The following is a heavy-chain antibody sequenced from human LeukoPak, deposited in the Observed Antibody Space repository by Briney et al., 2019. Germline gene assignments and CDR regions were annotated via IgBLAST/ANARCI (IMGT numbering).Heavy chain of an antibody. CDR3: ARDKIQWLRYSYFDY. V-gene: IGHV3-48*01. CDR1: GFISSTSA. CDR2: TSGSSGSTI. D-gene: IGHD5-12*01. Sequence: GGSLRLSCSASGFISSTSAMNWVRQAPGRRLEWLSYTSGSSGSTIYYAQSVRGRFTISRDDAKNTLYLQMNSLRADDTAVYFCARDKIQWLRYSYFDYWGQGVLVTVSS. J-gene: IGHJ4*02.